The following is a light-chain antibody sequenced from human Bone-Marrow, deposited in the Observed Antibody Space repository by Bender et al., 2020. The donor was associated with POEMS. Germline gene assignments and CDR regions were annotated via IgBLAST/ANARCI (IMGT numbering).Light chain of an antibody. J-gene: IGLJ3*02. Sequence: NFALSQPHSVSESPGRTVTISCTRSSGNIADNYVHWYRQRPGSSPTTVMYENDQRPSRVPDRFSGSVDRSSNSASLTISGLKSEDEADYYCESSNAFIHRVFGGGTKLTVL. V-gene: IGLV6-57*01. CDR2: END. CDR1: SGNIADNY. CDR3: ESSNAFIHRV.